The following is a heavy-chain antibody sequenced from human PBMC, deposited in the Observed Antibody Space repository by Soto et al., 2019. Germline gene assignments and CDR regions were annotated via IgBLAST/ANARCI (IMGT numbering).Heavy chain of an antibody. CDR3: ARAYSQFGPTSYYYYGMDV. Sequence: QVQLVQSGAEVKKPGASVKVSCKASGYTFTHYGISWVRQAPGQGLEWMGWISAYNSNTNYAQKVQGKVTITPATSTSTAYMELSSLISDDTAVYSCARAYSQFGPTSYYYYGMDVCGKGTTVPVSS. CDR1: GYTFTHYG. V-gene: IGHV1-18*01. D-gene: IGHD3-10*01. J-gene: IGHJ6*04. CDR2: ISAYNSNT.